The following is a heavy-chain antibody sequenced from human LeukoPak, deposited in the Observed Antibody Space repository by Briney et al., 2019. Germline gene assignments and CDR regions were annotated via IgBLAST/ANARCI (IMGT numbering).Heavy chain of an antibody. CDR2: INPKSAGT. J-gene: IGHJ5*02. CDR1: GYTFTGYY. Sequence: ASVKVSCKASGYTFTGYYMQWVRQAPGQGLEWMGWINPKSAGTKYAQKFQGRVTMTRDTSINTVYMELSRLRSDDTAVYYCARDLYWFDPWGQGTLVTASS. CDR3: ARDLYWFDP. V-gene: IGHV1-2*02.